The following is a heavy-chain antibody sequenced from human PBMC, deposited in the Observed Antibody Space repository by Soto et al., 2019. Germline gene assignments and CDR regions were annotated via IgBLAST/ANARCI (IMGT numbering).Heavy chain of an antibody. CDR1: GGTFSSYA. V-gene: IGHV1-69*13. Sequence: SVKVSCKASGGTFSSYAISWVRQAPGQGLEWMGGIIPIFGTANYAQKFQGRVTITADESTSTAYMELSSLRSEDTAVYYCAREIPNSSGWYGGGWFDPWGQGTLVTVSS. CDR2: IIPIFGTA. CDR3: AREIPNSSGWYGGGWFDP. J-gene: IGHJ5*02. D-gene: IGHD6-19*01.